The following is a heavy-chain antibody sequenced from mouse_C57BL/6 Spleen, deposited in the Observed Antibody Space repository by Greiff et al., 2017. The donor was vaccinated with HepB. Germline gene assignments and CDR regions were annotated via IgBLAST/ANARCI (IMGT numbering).Heavy chain of an antibody. CDR3: ASEETLYAMDY. CDR1: GYTFTSYW. Sequence: QVQLQQSGAELVRPGSSVKLSCKASGYTFTSYWMHWVKQRPIQGLEWIGNIDPSDSETHYNQKFKDKATLTVDKSSSTAYMQLSSLTSEDSAVYYCASEETLYAMDYWGQGTSVTVSS. CDR2: IDPSDSET. V-gene: IGHV1-52*01. D-gene: IGHD6-1*01. J-gene: IGHJ4*01.